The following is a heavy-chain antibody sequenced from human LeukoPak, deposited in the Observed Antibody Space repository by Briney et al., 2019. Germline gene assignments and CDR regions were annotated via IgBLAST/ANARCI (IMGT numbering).Heavy chain of an antibody. J-gene: IGHJ6*02. CDR1: GFTFNTYA. CDR2: ISASGDAT. V-gene: IGHV3-23*01. Sequence: GGSLRLSCVTSGFTFNTYAMAWVRQAPGGGLEWVSVISASGDATNYADSVKGRFTISTDNSKNTLFLQMNSLRAEDTAVYYCARDGWGGRDDFWNKDGMDVWGQGTTVTLSS. D-gene: IGHD3-3*01. CDR3: ARDGWGGRDDFWNKDGMDV.